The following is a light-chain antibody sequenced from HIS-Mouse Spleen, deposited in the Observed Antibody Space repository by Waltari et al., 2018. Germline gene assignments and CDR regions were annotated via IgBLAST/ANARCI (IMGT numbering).Light chain of an antibody. Sequence: SYELTQPPSVSVSPGQTARITCSGDALPKKYAYWYQQKSGQAPVLVIYEDSKRPSGIPEGFSGARSGTMATLTSSGAQVEDEADYYCYSTDSSGNHRVFGGGTKLTVL. CDR1: ALPKKY. CDR3: YSTDSSGNHRV. CDR2: EDS. J-gene: IGLJ2*01. V-gene: IGLV3-10*01.